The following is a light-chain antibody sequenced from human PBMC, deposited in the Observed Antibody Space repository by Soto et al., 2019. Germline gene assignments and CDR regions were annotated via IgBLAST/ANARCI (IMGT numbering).Light chain of an antibody. CDR2: GAS. Sequence: EIVLTQSPGTLSVSPGERATLSCRASQSVSSSYLAWYQQKPGQAPRLLIYGASSRATGIPDRFSGSGSGTDFTLTISRLEPEDFAVYYCQQYGSSRTFGQGTKVDIX. CDR1: QSVSSSY. J-gene: IGKJ1*01. V-gene: IGKV3-20*01. CDR3: QQYGSSRT.